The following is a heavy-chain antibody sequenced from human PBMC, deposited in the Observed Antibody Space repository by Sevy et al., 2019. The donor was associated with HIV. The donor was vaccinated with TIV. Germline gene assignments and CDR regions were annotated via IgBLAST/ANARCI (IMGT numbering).Heavy chain of an antibody. CDR1: GYSISSGYY. D-gene: IGHD2-2*03. CDR3: ARGSQPINYDENGYYDY. CDR2: ISHRGKT. V-gene: IGHV4-38-2*02. Sequence: SETLSLTCTVSGYSISSGYYWGWIRQTPGKGLEWLGTISHRGKTHYYPSLKSRVTISVDTSKNQFSLRLNSVTAADTAVFYCARGSQPINYDENGYYDYWGQGTLVTVSS. J-gene: IGHJ4*02.